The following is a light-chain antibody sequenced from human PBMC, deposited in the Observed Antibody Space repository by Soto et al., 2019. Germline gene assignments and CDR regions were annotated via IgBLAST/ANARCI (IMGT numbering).Light chain of an antibody. V-gene: IGKV1-9*01. CDR2: GAS. J-gene: IGKJ4*02. CDR3: QQHNSYPLT. CDR1: QGISSY. Sequence: DIQLTQSPSFLSASVGDRVTITCRASQGISSYLAWYQQKPGKAPKLLIYGASTLQSGVPSRFSGSGSGTELTLTISSLQPEDCATYYCQQHNSYPLTFGGGTKVEIK.